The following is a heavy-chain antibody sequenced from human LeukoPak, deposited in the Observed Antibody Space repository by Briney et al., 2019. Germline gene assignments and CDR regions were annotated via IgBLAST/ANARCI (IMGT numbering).Heavy chain of an antibody. Sequence: ASVKVSCKASGYTFSNYGFSWLRQAPGQGLGWVGLIRGYNGNTNYAQKFQGRVTMTTETYTSTAYMELGSLGSDETAVYYCARVDLLTGYYFFDYWGQGTLVTVSS. CDR1: GYTFSNYG. CDR2: IRGYNGNT. V-gene: IGHV1-18*01. J-gene: IGHJ4*02. D-gene: IGHD3-9*01. CDR3: ARVDLLTGYYFFDY.